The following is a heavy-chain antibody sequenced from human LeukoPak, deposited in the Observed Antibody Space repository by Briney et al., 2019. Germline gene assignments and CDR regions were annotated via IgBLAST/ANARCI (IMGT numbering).Heavy chain of an antibody. Sequence: SVKVSCKASGGTFSSYAISWVRQAPGQGLEWMGGIIPIFGTANYAQKFQGGVTITADKSTSTAYMELSSLRSEDTAVYYCARGSGYSYSFTGRERTKSRLDYWGQGTLVTVSS. CDR2: IIPIFGTA. D-gene: IGHD5-18*01. V-gene: IGHV1-69*06. J-gene: IGHJ4*02. CDR1: GGTFSSYA. CDR3: ARGSGYSYSFTGRERTKSRLDY.